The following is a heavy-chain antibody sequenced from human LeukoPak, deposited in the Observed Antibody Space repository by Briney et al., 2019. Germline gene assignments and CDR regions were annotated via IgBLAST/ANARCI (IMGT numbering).Heavy chain of an antibody. V-gene: IGHV4-34*01. D-gene: IGHD2-15*01. Sequence: SETLSLTCAVYGGSLSGYYWSWIRQPPGKGLEWIGEINHSGSTNYNPSLKSRVTISVDTSKNQFSLKLSSVTAADTAVYYCARARVVVVAATRYNWFDPWGQGTLVTVSS. CDR2: INHSGST. J-gene: IGHJ5*02. CDR1: GGSLSGYY. CDR3: ARARVVVVAATRYNWFDP.